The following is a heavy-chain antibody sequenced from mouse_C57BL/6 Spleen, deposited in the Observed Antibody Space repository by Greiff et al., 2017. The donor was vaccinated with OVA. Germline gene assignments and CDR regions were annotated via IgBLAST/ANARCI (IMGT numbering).Heavy chain of an antibody. J-gene: IGHJ4*01. Sequence: VQLQQSVAELVRPGASVKLSCTASGFNIKNTYMHWVKQRPEQGLEWIGRIDPANGNTTYAPKFQGKATLTADTSSNTAYLQLSSLTSEDAAVYYCARTDIYYGYAMGCWGQGASVTVSS. D-gene: IGHD2-1*01. CDR3: ARTDIYYGYAMGC. CDR2: IDPANGNT. CDR1: GFNIKNTY. V-gene: IGHV14-3*01.